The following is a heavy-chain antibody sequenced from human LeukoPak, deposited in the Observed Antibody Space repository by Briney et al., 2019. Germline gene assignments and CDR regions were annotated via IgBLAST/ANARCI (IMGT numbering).Heavy chain of an antibody. CDR1: GGSFSGYY. D-gene: IGHD3-22*01. J-gene: IGHJ4*02. V-gene: IGHV4-34*01. Sequence: SETLSLTCAVSGGSFSGYYWSWIRQPPGKGLEWIGSIYHSGSTYYNPSLKSRVTISVDTSKNQFSLKLSSVTAADTAVYYCASIPSVYDSSGFYFDYWGQGTLVTVSS. CDR3: ASIPSVYDSSGFYFDY. CDR2: IYHSGST.